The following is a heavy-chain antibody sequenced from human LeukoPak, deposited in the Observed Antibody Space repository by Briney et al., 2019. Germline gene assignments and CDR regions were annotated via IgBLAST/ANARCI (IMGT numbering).Heavy chain of an antibody. Sequence: ASVKVSCKASGYPLSNYDVNWVRQATGQGLEWMACMNPGSGDTCYAQKFQGRLTMSSNISKNTLSMELRSLTSEDTAVYFCARSRRGYSMDVWGTGTPVTVSS. CDR1: GYPLSNYD. CDR3: ARSRRGYSMDV. CDR2: MNPGSGDT. V-gene: IGHV1-8*01. J-gene: IGHJ6*03. D-gene: IGHD3-10*01.